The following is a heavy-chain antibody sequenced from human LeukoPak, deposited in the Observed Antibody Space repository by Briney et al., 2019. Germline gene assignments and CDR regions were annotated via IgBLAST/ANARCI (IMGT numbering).Heavy chain of an antibody. D-gene: IGHD5/OR15-5a*01. CDR3: ARGGLSVGAFDI. Sequence: GGALRISCAASGFTFSSYWMSWVRQAPGKGLERVANIKQDGSEKYYVDSVKGRFTISRDNAKNSLYLQMNSLRAEDTAVYYCARGGLSVGAFDIWGQGTMVTVSS. J-gene: IGHJ3*02. V-gene: IGHV3-7*03. CDR1: GFTFSSYW. CDR2: IKQDGSEK.